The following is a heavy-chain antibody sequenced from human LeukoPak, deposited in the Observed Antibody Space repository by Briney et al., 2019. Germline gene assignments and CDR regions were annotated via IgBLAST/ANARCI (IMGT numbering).Heavy chain of an antibody. V-gene: IGHV3-30-3*01. Sequence: GGSLRLSCAASGFTFSSYAMHWVRQAPGKGLEWVAVISYDGSNKYYADSVKGRFTISRDNSKNTLYLQMNSLRAKDTAVYYCAKGNYYFDSSGYFHFDYWGQGTLVTVSS. CDR2: ISYDGSNK. CDR3: AKGNYYFDSSGYFHFDY. J-gene: IGHJ4*02. CDR1: GFTFSSYA. D-gene: IGHD3-22*01.